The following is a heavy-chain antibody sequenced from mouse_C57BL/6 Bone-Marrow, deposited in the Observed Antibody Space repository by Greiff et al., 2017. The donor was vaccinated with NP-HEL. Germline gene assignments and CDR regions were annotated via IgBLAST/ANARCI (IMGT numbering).Heavy chain of an antibody. CDR2: INSDGGST. V-gene: IGHV5-2*01. Sequence: EVQVVESGGGLVQPGESLKLSCESNEYEFPSHDMSWVRKTPEKRLELVAAINSDGGSTYYPDTMERRFIISRDNTNKTLYLQMSSLRSEDTALYYCARHKDYYGSSSFAYWGQGTLVTVSA. J-gene: IGHJ3*01. D-gene: IGHD1-1*01. CDR1: EYEFPSHD. CDR3: ARHKDYYGSSSFAY.